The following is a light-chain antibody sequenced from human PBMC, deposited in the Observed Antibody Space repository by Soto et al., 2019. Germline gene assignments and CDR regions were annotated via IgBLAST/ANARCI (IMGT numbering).Light chain of an antibody. CDR2: EVS. J-gene: IGLJ1*01. CDR1: SSDVGGYNY. Sequence: QSALTQPASVSGSPGQSITISCTGTSSDVGGYNYVSWFQQHPGKAPKLIIYEVSNRPSGFSNRFSGSKSGNTASLTISGLQAEDEADYYCSSYTSSSTYVFG. V-gene: IGLV2-14*01. CDR3: SSYTSSSTYV.